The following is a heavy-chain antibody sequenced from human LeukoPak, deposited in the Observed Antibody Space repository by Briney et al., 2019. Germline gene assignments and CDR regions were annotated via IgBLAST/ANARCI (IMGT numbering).Heavy chain of an antibody. J-gene: IGHJ4*02. Sequence: PGGSLRLSCAAVGFTFSSYSMNWVRQAPGKGLEWVSSISSSSSYIYYADSVKGRFTISRDNSKNTLYLQMNSLRAEDTAVYYCARALISYMIVVVIKGFRYWGQGTLVTVSS. CDR2: ISSSSSYI. CDR1: GFTFSSYS. V-gene: IGHV3-21*04. D-gene: IGHD3-22*01. CDR3: ARALISYMIVVVIKGFRY.